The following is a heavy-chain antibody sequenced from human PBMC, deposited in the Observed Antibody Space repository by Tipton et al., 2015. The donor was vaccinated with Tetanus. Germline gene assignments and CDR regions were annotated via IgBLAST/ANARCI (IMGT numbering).Heavy chain of an antibody. CDR3: ARGSTMFF. V-gene: IGHV4-4*02. D-gene: IGHD3-10*02. Sequence: TLSLNCSVSGGSIINNNWWTWVRQPPGKGLEWIGEIYHSGRTNYNPSLETRVTISVDESKNQFSLNLMSVTAADTAVYYCARGSTMFFWGQGTLVTVSS. CDR2: IYHSGRT. CDR1: GGSIINNNW. J-gene: IGHJ4*02.